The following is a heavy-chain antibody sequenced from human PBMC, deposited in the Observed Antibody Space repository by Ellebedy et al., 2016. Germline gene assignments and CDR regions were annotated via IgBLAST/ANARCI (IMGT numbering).Heavy chain of an antibody. CDR2: ISPYNGRT. V-gene: IGHV1-18*01. J-gene: IGHJ4*02. CDR3: ARRLYVPEEWGYFFDY. D-gene: IGHD3-10*02. Sequence: ASVKVSCKASGYSFSSSGIGWVRQAPGQGLEWVGWISPYNGRTNYAQKVQGRVTMTTDTSTSTAYMELRSLRSDDTAVYYCARRLYVPEEWGYFFDYWGQGTLVTVSS. CDR1: GYSFSSSG.